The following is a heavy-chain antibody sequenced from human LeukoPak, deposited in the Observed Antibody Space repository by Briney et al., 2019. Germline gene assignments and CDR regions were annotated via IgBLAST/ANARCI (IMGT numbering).Heavy chain of an antibody. CDR2: MNPNSGNT. CDR3: ARAYSGYDLAFRYFDY. Sequence: ASVTVSCKASGYTFTSYDFNWVRPATGQGLEWMGWMNPNSGNTGYPQKFQGRVTITRNTSRRTAYMELSSLRSEDTAVYYCARAYSGYDLAFRYFDYWGQGTLVTVSS. V-gene: IGHV1-8*03. CDR1: GYTFTSYD. J-gene: IGHJ4*02. D-gene: IGHD5-12*01.